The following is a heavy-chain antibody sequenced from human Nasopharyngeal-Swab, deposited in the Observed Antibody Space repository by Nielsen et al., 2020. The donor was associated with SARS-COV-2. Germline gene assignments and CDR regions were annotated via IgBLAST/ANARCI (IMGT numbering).Heavy chain of an antibody. CDR2: ISTGGTT. CDR1: GFTVTYNY. J-gene: IGHJ6*03. V-gene: IGHV3-53*01. D-gene: IGHD2-2*01. CDR3: ARETVVPAASLYMDV. Sequence: GESLKISCAASGFTVTYNYMSWVRQAPGKGLEWVSLISTGGTTSYADSVKGRFTISRDISKNTLYLQMNSLRAEDTAVYYCARETVVPAASLYMDVWGKGTTVTVSS.